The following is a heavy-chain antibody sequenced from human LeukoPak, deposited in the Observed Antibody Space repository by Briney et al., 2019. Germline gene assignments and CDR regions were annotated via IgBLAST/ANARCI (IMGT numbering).Heavy chain of an antibody. D-gene: IGHD4-17*01. V-gene: IGHV4-38-2*02. CDR3: ARESSYGY. Sequence: SETLSLTCTISGGSISSYYWGWIRQPPGKGLEWIGSIYHSGSTYYNPSLKSRVTISVDTSKNQFSLKLSSVTAADTAVYYCARESSYGYWGQGTLVTVSS. CDR1: GGSISSYY. CDR2: IYHSGST. J-gene: IGHJ4*02.